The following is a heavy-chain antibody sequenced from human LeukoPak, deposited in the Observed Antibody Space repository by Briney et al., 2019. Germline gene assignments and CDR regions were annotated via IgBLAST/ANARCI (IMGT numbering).Heavy chain of an antibody. D-gene: IGHD5-18*01. CDR3: TRGSGYSYAFTGRERTKSRLDY. V-gene: IGHV3-30*03. CDR1: GFTFSSYG. J-gene: IGHJ4*02. CDR2: ISYDGSNK. Sequence: GGSLRLSCAASGFTFSSYGMHWVRQAPGKGLERVAVISYDGSNKYYADSVKGRITISRDNSKNTLYLQMNSLRAEDTAVYYCTRGSGYSYAFTGRERTKSRLDYWGQGTLVTVSP.